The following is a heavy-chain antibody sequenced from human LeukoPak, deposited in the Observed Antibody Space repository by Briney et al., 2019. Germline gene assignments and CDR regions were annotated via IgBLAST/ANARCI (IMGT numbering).Heavy chain of an antibody. CDR3: ARGLSPSGYGDYGAIDN. D-gene: IGHD4-17*01. J-gene: IGHJ4*02. CDR1: GGSFSGYY. CDR2: INHSGST. V-gene: IGHV4-34*01. Sequence: ESSETLSLTCAVYGGSFSGYYWSWIRQPPGKGLEWIGEINHSGSTNYNPSLKSRVTISVDTSKNQFSLKLSSVTAADTAVYYCARGLSPSGYGDYGAIDNWGQGTLVTVSS.